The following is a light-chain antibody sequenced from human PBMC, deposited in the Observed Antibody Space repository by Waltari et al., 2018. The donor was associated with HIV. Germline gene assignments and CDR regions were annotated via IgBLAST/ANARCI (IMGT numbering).Light chain of an antibody. CDR2: RDT. CDR3: QVWDSSTIV. J-gene: IGLJ2*01. CDR1: NTGSKN. V-gene: IGLV3-9*01. Sequence: SYELTQPLSVSVVLGQTASITCGGGNTGSKNVHWYQQTPGQAPVLVIYRDTIRPSGIPERFSGSNSGNTATLTISSAQVVDEADYYCQVWDSSTIVFGGGTKLTVL.